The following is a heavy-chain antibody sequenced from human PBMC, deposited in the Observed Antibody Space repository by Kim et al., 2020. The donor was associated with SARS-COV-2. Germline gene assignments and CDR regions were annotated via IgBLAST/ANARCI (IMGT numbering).Heavy chain of an antibody. CDR1: GFTFSDYY. D-gene: IGHD6-19*01. Sequence: GGSLRLSCAASGFTFSDYYMSWIRQAPGKGLEWVSYISSSSSYTNYADSVKGRFTISRDNAKNSLYLQMNSLRAEDTAVYYCARVANKYSSGWYRGYNWFEPWGQGTLVSVSS. V-gene: IGHV3-11*03. CDR2: ISSSSSYT. J-gene: IGHJ5*02. CDR3: ARVANKYSSGWYRGYNWFEP.